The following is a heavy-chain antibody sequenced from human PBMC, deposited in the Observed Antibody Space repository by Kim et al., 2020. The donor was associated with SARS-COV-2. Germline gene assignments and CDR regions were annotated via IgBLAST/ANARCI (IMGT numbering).Heavy chain of an antibody. CDR3: AKDSFTWRFGYVMDV. V-gene: IGHV3-9*01. Sequence: GGSLRLSCAASGFTFEDYAMHWVRQAPGKGLEWVSGISWNSGSIGYADSVKGRFTISRDNAKNSLYLQMNSLRAEDTALYYCAKDSFTWRFGYVMDVWGQG. J-gene: IGHJ6*02. CDR1: GFTFEDYA. CDR2: ISWNSGSI. D-gene: IGHD3-10*01.